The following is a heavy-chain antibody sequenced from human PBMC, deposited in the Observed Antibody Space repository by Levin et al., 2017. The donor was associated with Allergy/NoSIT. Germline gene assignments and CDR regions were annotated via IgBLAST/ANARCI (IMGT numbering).Heavy chain of an antibody. CDR3: ARAKRCSSTSCYQRGLCDY. V-gene: IGHV1-18*01. CDR1: GYTFTSYG. Sequence: ASVKVSCKASGYTFTSYGISWVRQAPGQGLEWMGWISAYNGNTNYAQKLQGRVTMTTDTSTSTAYMELRSLRSDDTAVYYCARAKRCSSTSCYQRGLCDYWGQGTLVTVSS. CDR2: ISAYNGNT. J-gene: IGHJ4*02. D-gene: IGHD2-2*01.